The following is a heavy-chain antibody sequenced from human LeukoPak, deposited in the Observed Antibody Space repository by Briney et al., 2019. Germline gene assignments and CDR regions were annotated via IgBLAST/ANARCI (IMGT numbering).Heavy chain of an antibody. Sequence: GGSLRLSCATSGFTFSTYSMNWVRQAPGKGLEWVSSISSNSRYIHNADSLKGRFTISRDNSKNTLYLQMNSLRAEDTAVYYCARGRAQWLVDYWGQGTLVTVSS. V-gene: IGHV3-21*01. J-gene: IGHJ4*02. D-gene: IGHD6-19*01. CDR2: ISSNSRYI. CDR1: GFTFSTYS. CDR3: ARGRAQWLVDY.